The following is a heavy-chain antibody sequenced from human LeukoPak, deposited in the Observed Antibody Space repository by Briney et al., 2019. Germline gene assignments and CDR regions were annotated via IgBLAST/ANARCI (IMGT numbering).Heavy chain of an antibody. CDR3: GSDCTNTSCLRGNAFDI. CDR1: GGSISSYY. Sequence: SSETLSLTCTVSGGSISSYYWSWIRQPPGKGLEWIGYIYYSGSTNYNPSLKSRVTISVKTSKNQFSLKLSSVTAADTAIYYCGSDCTNTSCLRGNAFDIWGQGTMVTVSS. V-gene: IGHV4-59*12. CDR2: IYYSGST. J-gene: IGHJ3*02. D-gene: IGHD2-2*01.